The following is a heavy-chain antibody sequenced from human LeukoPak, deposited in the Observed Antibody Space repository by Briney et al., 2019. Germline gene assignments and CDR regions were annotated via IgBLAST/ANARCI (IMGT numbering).Heavy chain of an antibody. D-gene: IGHD5-18*01. CDR3: AKGSRPGYSYGPREYYYYMDV. CDR1: GFTVSSNY. CDR2: IYSSRGT. V-gene: IGHV3-66*01. J-gene: IGHJ6*03. Sequence: GGSLRLSCAASGFTVSSNYMSWVRQAPGKGLEWVSIIYSSRGTNYADSVKGRFTISRDNSKNTLYLQMNSLRAEDTAVYYCAKGSRPGYSYGPREYYYYMDVWGKGTTVTVSS.